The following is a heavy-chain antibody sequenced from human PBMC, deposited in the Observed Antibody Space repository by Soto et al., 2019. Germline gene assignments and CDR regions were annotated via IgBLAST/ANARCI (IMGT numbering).Heavy chain of an antibody. CDR2: ITSSSNYI. CDR3: ARDKGRVQGLRCRNYYYGMDV. V-gene: IGHV3-21*01. CDR1: GFTFSGYS. D-gene: IGHD5-12*01. J-gene: IGHJ6*02. Sequence: PGGSLRLSCASSGFTFSGYSMNLVRQAPGKGLEWVSSITSSSNYIYYADSVKGRFTISRDNSKNTLYLQMNSLRAEDTAVYYCARDKGRVQGLRCRNYYYGMDVWGQGTTVTVS.